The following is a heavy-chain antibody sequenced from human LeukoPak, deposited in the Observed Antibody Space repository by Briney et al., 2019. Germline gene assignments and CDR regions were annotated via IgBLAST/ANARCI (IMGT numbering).Heavy chain of an antibody. V-gene: IGHV3-7*01. Sequence: GGSLRLSCVGSGFTFSSYWLNWVRQAPGEGLEWVANIKQDGNEKYYVDSVKGRFTISRDNAKNSLWLEMNSLRAEDTAVYYCATHSSAVVWGQGTLVTVSS. D-gene: IGHD6-25*01. CDR3: ATHSSAVV. J-gene: IGHJ4*02. CDR2: IKQDGNEK. CDR1: GFTFSSYW.